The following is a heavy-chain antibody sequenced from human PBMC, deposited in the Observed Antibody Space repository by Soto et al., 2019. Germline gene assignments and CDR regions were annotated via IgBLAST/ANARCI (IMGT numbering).Heavy chain of an antibody. D-gene: IGHD3-10*01. CDR3: AGASYGSGSYYYYGMDV. CDR2: IYYSGST. J-gene: IGHJ6*02. V-gene: IGHV4-59*01. Sequence: SETLSLTCTVSGGSISSYYWSWIRQPPGKGLEWIGYIYYSGSTNYNPSLKSQVTISVDTSKNQFSLKLSSVTAADTAVYYCAGASYGSGSYYYYGMDVWGQGTTVT. CDR1: GGSISSYY.